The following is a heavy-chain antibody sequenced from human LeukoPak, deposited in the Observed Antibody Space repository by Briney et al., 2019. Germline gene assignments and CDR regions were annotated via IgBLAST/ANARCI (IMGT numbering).Heavy chain of an antibody. CDR2: ISAGSSFT. CDR3: ARGQLSATGRFDY. CDR1: GFTFSDHY. V-gene: IGHV3-11*06. Sequence: PGGSLRLSCAASGFTFSDHYMSWIRQAPGKGLEWLSYISAGSSFTKYADSVKGRFTISRDNSKNSLYLQMNSLTAEDTAVYYCARGQLSATGRFDYWGQGTLVTVSS. D-gene: IGHD6-13*01. J-gene: IGHJ4*02.